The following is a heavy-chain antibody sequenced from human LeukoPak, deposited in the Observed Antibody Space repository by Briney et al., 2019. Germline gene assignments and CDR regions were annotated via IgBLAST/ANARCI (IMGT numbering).Heavy chain of an antibody. CDR3: ARDSFYYDSSGYYYY. J-gene: IGHJ4*02. CDR1: GFTFSSYW. Sequence: GGSLRLSCAASGFTFSSYWMHWVRHAPGKGLVWVSRINSDGSSTSYADSVKGRFTISRDNAKNTLYLQMNSLRAEDTAVYYCARDSFYYDSSGYYYYWGQGTLVTVSS. V-gene: IGHV3-74*01. D-gene: IGHD3-22*01. CDR2: INSDGSST.